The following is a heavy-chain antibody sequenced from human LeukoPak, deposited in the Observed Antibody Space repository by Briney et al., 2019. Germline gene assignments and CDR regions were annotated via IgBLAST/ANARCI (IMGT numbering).Heavy chain of an antibody. J-gene: IGHJ4*02. Sequence: PSETLSLTCTVSGGSISSYYWSWIRQPPGKGLEWIGYIYYSGGTNYNPSLKSRVTISVDTSKNQFSLKLSSVTAADTAVFHCARHPYYYDSSGYYYLYYFDYWGQGTLVTVSS. CDR1: GGSISSYY. D-gene: IGHD3-22*01. V-gene: IGHV4-59*08. CDR3: ARHPYYYDSSGYYYLYYFDY. CDR2: IYYSGGT.